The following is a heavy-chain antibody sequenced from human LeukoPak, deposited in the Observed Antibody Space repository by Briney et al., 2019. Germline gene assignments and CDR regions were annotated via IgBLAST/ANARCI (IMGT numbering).Heavy chain of an antibody. CDR2: ISSSSSTI. V-gene: IGHV3-48*01. CDR1: GVTFSSYS. CDR3: ARDLSDRRRALGY. Sequence: GGSLRLSCAASGVTFSSYSMNWVRQAPGKGLEWVSYISSSSSTIYYADSVKGRFTISRDNAKNSLYLQMNSLRAEDTAVYYCARDLSDRRRALGYWGQGTLVTVSS. D-gene: IGHD2/OR15-2a*01. J-gene: IGHJ4*02.